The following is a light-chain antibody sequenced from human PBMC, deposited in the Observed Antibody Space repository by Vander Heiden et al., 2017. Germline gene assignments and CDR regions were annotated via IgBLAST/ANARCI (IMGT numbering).Light chain of an antibody. V-gene: IGKV1-39*01. J-gene: IGKJ2*01. CDR1: QSISSY. CDR2: AAS. Sequence: DIQMTQSPYSLSASVGDRVTITCRASQSISSYLNWYQQKPGKAPTLLIYAASSLQSGVPSRFSGSGSGTDFTLTISSLQPEDFATDYCQQSYSTPRTFGQGTKLEIK. CDR3: QQSYSTPRT.